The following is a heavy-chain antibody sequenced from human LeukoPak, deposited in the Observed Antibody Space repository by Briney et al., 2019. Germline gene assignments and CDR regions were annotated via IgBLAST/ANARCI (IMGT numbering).Heavy chain of an antibody. Sequence: KPSETLSLTCTVSGGSISSYYWGWIRQPPGKGLEWIGSIYYSGSTYYNPSLKSRVTISVDTSKNQFSLKLSSVTAADTAVYYCARDHFLGSSGWYPFDYWGQGTLVTVSS. J-gene: IGHJ4*02. CDR3: ARDHFLGSSGWYPFDY. D-gene: IGHD6-19*01. CDR1: GGSISSYY. CDR2: IYYSGST. V-gene: IGHV4-39*07.